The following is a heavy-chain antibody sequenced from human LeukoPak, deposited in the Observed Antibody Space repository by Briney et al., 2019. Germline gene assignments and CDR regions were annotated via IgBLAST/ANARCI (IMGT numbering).Heavy chain of an antibody. D-gene: IGHD6-6*01. CDR2: INHSGST. Sequence: SETLSLTCTVSGGSISSYYWSWIRQPPGKGLEWIGEINHSGSTNYNPSLKSRVTISVDTSKNQFSLKLSSVTAADTAVYYCARHSYGGIAARNYWGQGTLVTVSS. CDR3: ARHSYGGIAARNY. V-gene: IGHV4-34*01. J-gene: IGHJ4*02. CDR1: GGSISSYY.